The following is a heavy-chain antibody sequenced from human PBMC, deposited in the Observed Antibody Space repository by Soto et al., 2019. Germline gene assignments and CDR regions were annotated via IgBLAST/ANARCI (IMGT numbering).Heavy chain of an antibody. Sequence: SETLSLTCAVSGYSISSGYYWGWIRQPPGKGLEWIGSIYHSGSTYYNPSLKSRVTISVDTSKNQFSLKLSSVTAADTAVYYCARVSIQLSLDYWGQGTLVTVS. V-gene: IGHV4-38-2*01. CDR2: IYHSGST. CDR1: GYSISSGYY. J-gene: IGHJ4*02. CDR3: ARVSIQLSLDY. D-gene: IGHD5-18*01.